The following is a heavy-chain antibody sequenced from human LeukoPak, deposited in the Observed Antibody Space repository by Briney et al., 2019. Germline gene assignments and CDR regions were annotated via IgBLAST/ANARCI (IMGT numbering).Heavy chain of an antibody. J-gene: IGHJ3*02. V-gene: IGHV3-9*03. Sequence: GRSLRLTCAASGFTFDDYAMHWVRQAPGKGLEWVSGNSWNSGSIVYTDSVKGRFTISRDNAKNSLYLQMSSLRAEDMALYYCAKGYDSNGYYLYAFDIWGQGTMVTVSS. CDR3: AKGYDSNGYYLYAFDI. CDR2: NSWNSGSI. CDR1: GFTFDDYA. D-gene: IGHD3-22*01.